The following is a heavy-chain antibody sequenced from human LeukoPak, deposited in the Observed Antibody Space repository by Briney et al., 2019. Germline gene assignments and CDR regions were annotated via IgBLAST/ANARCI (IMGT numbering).Heavy chain of an antibody. CDR1: GYTFSSYG. J-gene: IGHJ4*02. D-gene: IGHD3-10*01. CDR3: ARDDSGSYYSLDY. V-gene: IGHV1-18*01. Sequence: GASVKVSCKASGYTFSSYGISWVRQAPGQGLEWMGWISAYNGDTNYAQKLQGRVSVTTDTSTNTAYMELRSLRSDDTAVYYCARDDSGSYYSLDYWGQGTLVTVSS. CDR2: ISAYNGDT.